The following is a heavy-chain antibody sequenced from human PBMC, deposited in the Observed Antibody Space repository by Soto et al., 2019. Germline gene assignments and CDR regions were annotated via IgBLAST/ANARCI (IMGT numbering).Heavy chain of an antibody. CDR1: GYTFTSYG. Sequence: ASVKVSCTASGYTFTSYGISWVRQAPGQGLEWMGWISAYNGNTNYAQKLQGRVTMTTDTSTSTAYMELRSLRSDDTAVYYCARVSSGGSGRGAFDIWGQGTMVTVSS. J-gene: IGHJ3*02. D-gene: IGHD6-19*01. CDR2: ISAYNGNT. V-gene: IGHV1-18*01. CDR3: ARVSSGGSGRGAFDI.